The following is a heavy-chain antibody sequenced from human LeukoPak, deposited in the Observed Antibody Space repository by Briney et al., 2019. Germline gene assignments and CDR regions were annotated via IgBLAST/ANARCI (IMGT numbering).Heavy chain of an antibody. CDR1: GFTFSGSA. Sequence: PGGSLRLSCAASGFTFSGSAIHWVRQASGKGLEWLGRIRSRANSYATAYGASVEGRFTISRDDSKNTAYLQMNSLITEDTAVYSCARDKTRGLGYSYSKSGNYFDYWGQGTLVTVSS. V-gene: IGHV3-73*01. J-gene: IGHJ4*02. CDR2: IRSRANSYAT. CDR3: ARDKTRGLGYSYSKSGNYFDY. D-gene: IGHD5-18*01.